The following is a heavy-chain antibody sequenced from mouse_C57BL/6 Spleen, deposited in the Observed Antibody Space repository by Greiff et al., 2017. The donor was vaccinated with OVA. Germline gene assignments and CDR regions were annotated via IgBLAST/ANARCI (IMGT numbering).Heavy chain of an antibody. J-gene: IGHJ4*01. D-gene: IGHD3-2*02. V-gene: IGHV1-69*01. CDR2: IHPYDSST. CDR3: ARGVQATYCAMED. CDR1: GYTFTSYW. Sequence: VQLQQPGAELVMPGASVKLSCKASGYTFTSYWMHWVKQRPGQGLEWIGKIHPYDSSTNYNQKFKGKSTLTVDKSSSTAYMQRSSLTSEDSAVYYCARGVQATYCAMEDWGKGTTVTVSS.